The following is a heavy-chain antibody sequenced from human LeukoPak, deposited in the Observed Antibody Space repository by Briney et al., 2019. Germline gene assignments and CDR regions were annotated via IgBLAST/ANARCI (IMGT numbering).Heavy chain of an antibody. Sequence: PSETLSLTCAVYGGSLSGYYWSWIRQPPGKGLEWIGEINHSGSTNYNPSLKSRVTISVDTSKNQFSLKLSSVTAADTAVYYCARGWDIVVVPAASYYFDYWGQGTLVTVSS. J-gene: IGHJ4*02. CDR1: GGSLSGYY. D-gene: IGHD2-2*01. CDR2: INHSGST. V-gene: IGHV4-34*01. CDR3: ARGWDIVVVPAASYYFDY.